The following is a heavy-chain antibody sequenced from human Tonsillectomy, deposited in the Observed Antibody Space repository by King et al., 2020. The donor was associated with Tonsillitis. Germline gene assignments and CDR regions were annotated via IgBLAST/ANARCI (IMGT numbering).Heavy chain of an antibody. CDR3: ARHEFDILTGYHTDPYYYYGMDV. J-gene: IGHJ6*02. CDR2: ISYSGST. CDR1: GGSISSSTYF. D-gene: IGHD3-9*01. V-gene: IGHV4-39*01. Sequence: LQLQESGPGLVKPSETLSLTCTVSGGSISSSTYFWDWIRQPPGKGLEWIGSISYSGSTYYNPSLKSRLSMSVATSKHQFSLRLSSVTAADSAVYYCARHEFDILTGYHTDPYYYYGMDVWGQGTTVTVSS.